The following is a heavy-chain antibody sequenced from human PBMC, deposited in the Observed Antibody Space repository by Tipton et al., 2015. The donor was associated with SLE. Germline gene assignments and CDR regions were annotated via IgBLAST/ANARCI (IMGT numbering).Heavy chain of an antibody. CDR3: ARLVSWPYYFDY. CDR1: GGSIRSYY. J-gene: IGHJ4*02. D-gene: IGHD6-13*01. CDR2: IYHSGSTNSGST. Sequence: TLSLTCTVSGGSIRSYYWSWIRQTPEKGLEWIASIYHSGSTNSGSTKYNPSLESRVSTSLDTSKNQISLKLTSVTTADTAVYYCARLVSWPYYFDYWGQGTLVTVSS. V-gene: IGHV4-59*01.